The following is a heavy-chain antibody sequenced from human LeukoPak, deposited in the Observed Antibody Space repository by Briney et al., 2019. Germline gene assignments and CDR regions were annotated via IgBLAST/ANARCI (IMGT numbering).Heavy chain of an antibody. CDR2: IYYSGTT. J-gene: IGHJ4*02. CDR1: RGSTSSSSYC. Sequence: SETLSLTCTVSRGSTSSSSYCWGWIRQPPGRGLEWIGTIYYSGTTYYNPSLRSRVTMSVDTSRDRFSLSLSFVTAADTAVYYCARRPIVVVPAASHYFDYWGQGILVAVSS. V-gene: IGHV4-39*01. D-gene: IGHD2-2*01. CDR3: ARRPIVVVPAASHYFDY.